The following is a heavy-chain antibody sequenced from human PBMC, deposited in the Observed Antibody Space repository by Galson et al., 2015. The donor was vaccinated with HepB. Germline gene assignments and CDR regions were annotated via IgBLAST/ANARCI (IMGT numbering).Heavy chain of an antibody. D-gene: IGHD2-2*01. CDR3: ARDIYCSSTSCYAGWYY. CDR1: GYTFTSYA. J-gene: IGHJ4*02. Sequence: SVKVSCKASGYTFTSYAMHWVRQAPGQRLEWMGWINAGNGNTKYSQKFQGRVTITRDTSASTAYMELSSLRSEDTAVYYCARDIYCSSTSCYAGWYYWGQGTLVTVSS. CDR2: INAGNGNT. V-gene: IGHV1-3*01.